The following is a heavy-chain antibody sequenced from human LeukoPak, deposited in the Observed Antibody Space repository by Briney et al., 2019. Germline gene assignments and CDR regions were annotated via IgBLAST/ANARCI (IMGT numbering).Heavy chain of an antibody. J-gene: IGHJ4*02. Sequence: PGGSLRLSCAASGFTFSSHAMSWVRQAPGKGLEWVSGISGGGGSKYYADTVRGRFGIYRDNSKNTLSLQMNSLRVEDTAVYYCASLKGDSGGGWGQGTLVTVSS. CDR2: ISGGGGSK. CDR3: ASLKGDSGGG. CDR1: GFTFSSHA. D-gene: IGHD4-23*01. V-gene: IGHV3-23*01.